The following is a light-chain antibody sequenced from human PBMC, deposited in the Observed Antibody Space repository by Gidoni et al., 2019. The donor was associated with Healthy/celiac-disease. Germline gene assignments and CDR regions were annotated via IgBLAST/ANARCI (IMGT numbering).Light chain of an antibody. Sequence: DIVMTQSPDSMAVSLGERATINCKSSQSVLYSSNNKNYLAWYQQKPGQPPKLLIYWASTRESGVPARFRGSGSGTDFTLTISSLQAEDVAVYYCQQYYSTPGTFGQGTKLEIK. CDR1: QSVLYSSNNKNY. CDR3: QQYYSTPGT. V-gene: IGKV4-1*01. CDR2: WAS. J-gene: IGKJ2*01.